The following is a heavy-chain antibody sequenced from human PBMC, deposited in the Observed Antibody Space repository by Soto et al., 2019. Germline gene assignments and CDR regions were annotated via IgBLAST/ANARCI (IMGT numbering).Heavy chain of an antibody. Sequence: QVQLQESGPGLVKPSETLSLTCTVSGGSVSSGSYYWSWIRQPPGKGLEWIGYMYYSGGTNQNPSLQGRVAISVDTSKNQFSLKLISMSAADTAVYYCAAGWNPRPLDYWGQGTLVTVSS. V-gene: IGHV4-61*01. CDR3: AAGWNPRPLDY. CDR2: MYYSGGT. J-gene: IGHJ4*02. CDR1: GGSVSSGSYY. D-gene: IGHD1-1*01.